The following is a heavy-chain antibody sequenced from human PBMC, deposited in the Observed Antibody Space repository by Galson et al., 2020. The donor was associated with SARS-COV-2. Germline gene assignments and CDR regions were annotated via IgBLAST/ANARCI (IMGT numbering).Heavy chain of an antibody. CDR2: VFHSGST. CDR1: GDSINSNHW. CDR3: ARDLYSVIGGRPV. J-gene: IGHJ3*01. Sequence: SETLSLTCAVSGDSINSNHWWSWVRQPPGKGLEWIGEVFHSGSTNYHPSLKNRVTILIDKSKNHLSLTLTSVTAADTAVYYCARDLYSVIGGRPVWGQGTMVTVSS. D-gene: IGHD2-21*01. V-gene: IGHV4-4*02.